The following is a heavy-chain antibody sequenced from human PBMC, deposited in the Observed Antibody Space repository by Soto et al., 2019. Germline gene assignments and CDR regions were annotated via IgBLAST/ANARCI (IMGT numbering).Heavy chain of an antibody. CDR2: IYHSGST. J-gene: IGHJ3*02. CDR3: ARRWGDAFDI. V-gene: IGHV4-30-2*02. D-gene: IGHD4-17*01. Sequence: PSETLSLTCAVSGGSISSGGYSWSWIRQPPGKGLEWIAYIYHSGSTYYNPSLKSRVTISVDTSKNQFSLKLSSVTAADTAVYYCARRWGDAFDIWGQGTMVTVSS. CDR1: GGSISSGGYS.